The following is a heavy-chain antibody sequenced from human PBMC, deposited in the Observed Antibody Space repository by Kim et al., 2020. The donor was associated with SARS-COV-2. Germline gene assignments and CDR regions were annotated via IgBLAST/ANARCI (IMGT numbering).Heavy chain of an antibody. CDR2: ISYDGINK. CDR1: GFTFSSYA. Sequence: WGSLRLSCAASGFTFSSYAMHWVRQAPGKGLEWVAVISYDGINKYYADSVKGRFTISRDNSKNTLYLQMNSLRAEDTAVYYCARDPDDSSGSDAFDIWGQGTMVTVSS. V-gene: IGHV3-30-3*01. J-gene: IGHJ3*02. D-gene: IGHD3-22*01. CDR3: ARDPDDSSGSDAFDI.